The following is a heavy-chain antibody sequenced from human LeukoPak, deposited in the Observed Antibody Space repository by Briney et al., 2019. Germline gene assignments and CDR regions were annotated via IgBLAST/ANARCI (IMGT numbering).Heavy chain of an antibody. CDR2: IYYSGST. J-gene: IGHJ4*02. CDR3: ARSGYSYGYID. D-gene: IGHD5-18*01. Sequence: PSETLSLTCTVSGGSISSYYWSWIRQPPGKGPEWIGYIYYSGSTNYNPSLKSRVTISVDTSKNQFSLKLSSVTAADTAVYYCARSGYSYGYIDWGQGTLVTVSS. CDR1: GGSISSYY. V-gene: IGHV4-59*08.